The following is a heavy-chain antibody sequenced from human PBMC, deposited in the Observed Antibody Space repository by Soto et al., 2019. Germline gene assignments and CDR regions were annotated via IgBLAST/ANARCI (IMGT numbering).Heavy chain of an antibody. D-gene: IGHD6-13*01. CDR2: ISYDGSNK. CDR3: ATGSSWFN. J-gene: IGHJ4*02. Sequence: PGGSLRLSCAASGFTFSSYAMHWVRQAPGKGLEWVAVISYDGSNKYYADSVKGRFTISRDNSKNTLYLQMNSLRAEDTAVYYCATGSSWFNWGQGTLVTVSS. V-gene: IGHV3-30-3*01. CDR1: GFTFSSYA.